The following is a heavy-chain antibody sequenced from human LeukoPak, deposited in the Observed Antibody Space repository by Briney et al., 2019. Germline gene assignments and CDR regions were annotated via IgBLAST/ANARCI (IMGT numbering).Heavy chain of an antibody. Sequence: SETLSLTCTVSGDSISSGSYYWSWIRQPAGKGLEWIGRIYTSGSTNYNPSLKSRVTISVDTSKNQFSLKLSSVTAADTAVYYCARGSSSDAFDIWGQGTMVTVSS. CDR1: GDSISSGSYY. CDR3: ARGSSSDAFDI. J-gene: IGHJ3*02. V-gene: IGHV4-61*02. CDR2: IYTSGST. D-gene: IGHD6-13*01.